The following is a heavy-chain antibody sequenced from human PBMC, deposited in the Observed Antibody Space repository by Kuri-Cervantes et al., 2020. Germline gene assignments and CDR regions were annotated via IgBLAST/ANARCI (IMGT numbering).Heavy chain of an antibody. CDR1: GGSISSSSYY. Sequence: SETLSLTCTVSGGSISSSSYYWGWIRQPPGKGLEWIGSIYSSGGTYYNPSLKSRVTISVNTSKNQFSLKLSSVTTADTAVYYCASWDSSSWYRYFDYWGQGTLVTVSS. V-gene: IGHV4-39*01. CDR3: ASWDSSSWYRYFDY. J-gene: IGHJ4*02. D-gene: IGHD6-13*01. CDR2: IYSSGGT.